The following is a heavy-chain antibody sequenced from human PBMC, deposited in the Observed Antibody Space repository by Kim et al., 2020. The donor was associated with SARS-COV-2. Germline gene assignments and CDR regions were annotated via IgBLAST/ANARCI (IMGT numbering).Heavy chain of an antibody. D-gene: IGHD3-9*01. CDR2: MSYSGTT. V-gene: IGHV4-39*01. CDR1: GCSISNRNYY. CDR3: AGFERGDIFTARNSY. J-gene: IGHJ4*02. Sequence: SETLSLTCTVSGCSISNRNYYWVWIRQSPGKGLESLGSMSYSGTTYYNPSLKSLVYIYVDTSKNQFSLKLTSVTAADTAMYYSAGFERGDIFTARNSYWGQGPLVTVSS.